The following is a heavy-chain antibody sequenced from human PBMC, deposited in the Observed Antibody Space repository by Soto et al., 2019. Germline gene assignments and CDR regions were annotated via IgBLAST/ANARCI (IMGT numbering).Heavy chain of an antibody. D-gene: IGHD3-22*01. J-gene: IGHJ4*02. CDR1: GFSLSTSGVG. Sequence: QITLKESGPTLVKPTQTLTLTCTFSGFSLSTSGVGVGWIRQPPGKALEWLALIYWDDDKRYSPSLKSRLTITKDTSKNQVVLTMTNMDPVDTATYYCAHSRAMYYYDSSGYYHVVLPQLPETYYFDYWGQGTLVTVSS. V-gene: IGHV2-5*02. CDR3: AHSRAMYYYDSSGYYHVVLPQLPETYYFDY. CDR2: IYWDDDK.